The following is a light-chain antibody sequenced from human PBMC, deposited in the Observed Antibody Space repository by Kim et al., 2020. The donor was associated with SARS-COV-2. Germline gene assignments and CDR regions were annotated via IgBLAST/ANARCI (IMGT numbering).Light chain of an antibody. Sequence: GGTVTLPCASRTGAVTSGYYPNWCQQKPGQAPRALIYSTSNTHSWTPARFSGSLLGGKAALTLSGVQPEDEAEYYCLLYYGGAWVFGGGTQLTVL. CDR2: STS. CDR3: LLYYGGAWV. CDR1: TGAVTSGYY. V-gene: IGLV7-43*01. J-gene: IGLJ3*02.